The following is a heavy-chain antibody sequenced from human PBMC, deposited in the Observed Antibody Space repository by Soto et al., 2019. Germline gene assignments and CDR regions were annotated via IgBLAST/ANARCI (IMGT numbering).Heavy chain of an antibody. D-gene: IGHD1-1*01. V-gene: IGHV4-59*08. J-gene: IGHJ6*02. CDR2: IYYSGST. CDR1: GGSISSYY. CDR3: ARSTTKYGMDV. Sequence: QVQLQESGPGLVKPSETLSLTCTVSGGSISSYYWSWIRQPPGKGLEWIGYIYYSGSTNYNPSLKSRVTISVDTSKNQLPLKLSSVTAAETAVYYCARSTTKYGMDVWGQGTTVTVSS.